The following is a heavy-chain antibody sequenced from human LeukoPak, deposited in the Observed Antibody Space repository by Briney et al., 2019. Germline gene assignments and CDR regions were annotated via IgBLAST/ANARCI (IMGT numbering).Heavy chain of an antibody. J-gene: IGHJ3*02. Sequence: GGSLRLSCVASGFTFSSYSMNWVRQAPGKGLEWVSYISSSSSTIYYADSVKGRFTISRDNAKNSLYLQMNSLRAEDTAVYYCARTQSGDAFDIWGQGTMVTVSS. V-gene: IGHV3-48*01. D-gene: IGHD4-11*01. CDR2: ISSSSSTI. CDR3: ARTQSGDAFDI. CDR1: GFTFSSYS.